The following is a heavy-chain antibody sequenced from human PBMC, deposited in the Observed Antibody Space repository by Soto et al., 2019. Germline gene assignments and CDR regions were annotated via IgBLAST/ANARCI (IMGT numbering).Heavy chain of an antibody. J-gene: IGHJ5*02. V-gene: IGHV4-39*01. CDR1: GGSISSSSYY. D-gene: IGHD2-2*01. CDR3: ARQPYCSSTSCYPFSNWCDP. CDR2: IYYSGST. Sequence: QLQLQESGPGLVKTSETLSLTCTVSGGSISSSSYYWGWIRQPPGKGLDRIGSIYYSGSTYYNPSLKSRVTISVDTSKNQFSLKLSSVTAADTAVYYCARQPYCSSTSCYPFSNWCDPLGQGTLVTVSS.